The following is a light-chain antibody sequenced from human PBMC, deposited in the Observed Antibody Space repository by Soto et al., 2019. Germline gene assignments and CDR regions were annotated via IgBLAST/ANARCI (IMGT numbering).Light chain of an antibody. V-gene: IGLV2-14*01. CDR2: EVR. CDR3: SSYTSSSSGV. Sequence: QSALTQPASVSGSPGQSITISCTGTRSDVGGFNYVSWYQQHPGKTPKLLIYEVRLRPTGVSDRFSGSKSGNTASLTISGLQAEDEADYYCSSYTSSSSGVFGTGTQLTVL. J-gene: IGLJ1*01. CDR1: RSDVGGFNY.